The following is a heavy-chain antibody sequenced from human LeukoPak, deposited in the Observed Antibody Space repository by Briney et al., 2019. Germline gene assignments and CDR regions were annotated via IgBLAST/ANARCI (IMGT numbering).Heavy chain of an antibody. Sequence: GASVKVSCKASGYTFTGYYMHWVRQAPGHGLEWMGWINPNSGGTNYAQEFQGRVTMTRDTSISTAYMELSRLRSDDTAVYYCASYYYDSSGYSDYFDYWGQGTLVTVSS. CDR3: ASYYYDSSGYSDYFDY. J-gene: IGHJ4*02. CDR2: INPNSGGT. V-gene: IGHV1-2*02. D-gene: IGHD3-22*01. CDR1: GYTFTGYY.